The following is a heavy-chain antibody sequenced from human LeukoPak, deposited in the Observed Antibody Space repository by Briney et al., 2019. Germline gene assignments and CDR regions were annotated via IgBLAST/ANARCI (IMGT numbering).Heavy chain of an antibody. D-gene: IGHD1-26*01. Sequence: GGSLRLSCAASGFTVSSNYMSWVRQAPGKGLEWVSVIYSGGSTYYADSVKGRFTISRDNSKNTLYLQMNSLRAEDTAVYYCARVKSGSYSYFDYWGQGTPVTVSS. CDR1: GFTVSSNY. V-gene: IGHV3-66*01. J-gene: IGHJ4*02. CDR2: IYSGGST. CDR3: ARVKSGSYSYFDY.